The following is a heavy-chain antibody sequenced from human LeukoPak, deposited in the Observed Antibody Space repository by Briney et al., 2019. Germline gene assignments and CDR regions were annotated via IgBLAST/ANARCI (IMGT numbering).Heavy chain of an antibody. CDR2: IIPTFGTA. D-gene: IGHD3-10*01. V-gene: IGHV1-69*06. CDR3: ARVQVDSPELDY. J-gene: IGHJ4*02. Sequence: SVKVSCKASGGTFSSYAISWVRQAPGQGLEWMGGIIPTFGTANYAQKFQGRVTITADKSTSTAYMELSSLRSEDTAVYYCARVQVDSPELDYWGQGTLVTVSS. CDR1: GGTFSSYA.